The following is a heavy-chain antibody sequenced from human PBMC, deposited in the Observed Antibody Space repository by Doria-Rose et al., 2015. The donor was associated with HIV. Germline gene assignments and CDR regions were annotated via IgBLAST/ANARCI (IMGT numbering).Heavy chain of an antibody. CDR3: ARVLSGTYDY. V-gene: IGHV4-59*01. D-gene: IGHD1-26*01. CDR2: IFYTEST. J-gene: IGHJ4*02. CDR1: GGSISHYY. Sequence: VQLVESGPGLVKPSKTLSLTCRVSGGSISHYYWSWIRQPPGKGLEYIGDIFYTESTNYSPSLKSRVSISIDTSKNKLSLRLSSVTAADTAVYYCARVLSGTYDYWGQGTLVSVSS.